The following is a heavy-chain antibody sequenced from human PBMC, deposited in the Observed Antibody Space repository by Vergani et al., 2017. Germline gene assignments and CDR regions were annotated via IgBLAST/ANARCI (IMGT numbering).Heavy chain of an antibody. J-gene: IGHJ4*02. CDR2: ISYDGSNK. CDR1: GFTFSSYG. D-gene: IGHD4-11*01. CDR3: AKHPALQPYYFDY. Sequence: QVQLVESGGGVVQPGRSLRLSCADSGFTFSSYGMHWVRQAPGKGLEWVAVISYDGSNKYYADSVKGRFTISRENSKNTLYLQMNSLRAEDTAVYYCAKHPALQPYYFDYWGQGTLVTVSS. V-gene: IGHV3-30*18.